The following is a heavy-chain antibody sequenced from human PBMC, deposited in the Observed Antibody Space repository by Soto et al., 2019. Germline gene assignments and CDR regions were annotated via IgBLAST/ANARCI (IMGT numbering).Heavy chain of an antibody. CDR1: GYTFTSYG. V-gene: IGHV1-18*01. D-gene: IGHD3-9*01. CDR2: ISAYNGNT. CDR3: ARGTAEVRYFDWIPFDP. J-gene: IGHJ5*02. Sequence: ASVKVSCKASGYTFTSYGISWVRQAPGQGLEWMGWISAYNGNTNYAQKLQGRVTMTTDTSTSTAYMELRSLRSDDTAVYYCARGTAEVRYFDWIPFDPWGQGTLVTVSS.